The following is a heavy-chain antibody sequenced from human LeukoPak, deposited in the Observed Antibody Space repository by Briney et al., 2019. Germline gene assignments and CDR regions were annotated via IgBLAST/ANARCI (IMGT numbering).Heavy chain of an antibody. D-gene: IGHD6-6*01. CDR1: GGSISSYY. Sequence: PPETLSLTCTVSGGSISSYYWSWIRQPPGKGLEWIGCVYYSGSTNYNPSLKSRVTISVDTSKNQFSLKLSSVTAADTAVYYCARGRYSSSSVGWFDPWGQGTLVTVSS. V-gene: IGHV4-59*01. CDR2: VYYSGST. J-gene: IGHJ5*02. CDR3: ARGRYSSSSVGWFDP.